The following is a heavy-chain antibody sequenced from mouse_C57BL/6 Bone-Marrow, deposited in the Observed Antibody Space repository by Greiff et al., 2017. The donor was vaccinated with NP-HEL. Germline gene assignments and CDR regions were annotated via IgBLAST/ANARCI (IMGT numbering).Heavy chain of an antibody. CDR1: GYSITSGYY. CDR3: AREAIYYYGSSGAY. D-gene: IGHD1-1*01. Sequence: EVKLLESGPGLVKPSQSLSLTCSVTGYSITSGYYWNWIRQFPGNKLEWMGYISYDGSNNYNPSLKNRISITRDTSKNQFFLKLNSVTTEDTATYYCAREAIYYYGSSGAYWGQGTLVTVSA. CDR2: ISYDGSN. V-gene: IGHV3-6*01. J-gene: IGHJ3*01.